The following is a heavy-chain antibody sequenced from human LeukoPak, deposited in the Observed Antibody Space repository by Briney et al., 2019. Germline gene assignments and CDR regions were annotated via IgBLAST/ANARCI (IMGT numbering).Heavy chain of an antibody. V-gene: IGHV3-30*03. D-gene: IGHD2-15*01. CDR1: GFTFSSYG. J-gene: IGHJ3*02. CDR2: ISYDGSNK. CDR3: ARDCTGGTCYDAFDI. Sequence: GGALRLSCAASGFTFSSYGMHWVRQAPGKGLEWVTLISYDGSNKYYADSVKGRFTISRDNSKNTLYLQMNSLRAGDTAVYYCARDCTGGTCYDAFDIWGQGTMVTVSS.